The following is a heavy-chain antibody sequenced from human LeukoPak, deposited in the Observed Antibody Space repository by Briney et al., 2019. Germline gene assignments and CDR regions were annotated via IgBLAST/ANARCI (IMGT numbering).Heavy chain of an antibody. J-gene: IGHJ5*02. V-gene: IGHV4-61*01. CDR1: GASFSSGSYY. D-gene: IGHD3-16*01. Sequence: SETLSLTCNVSGASFSSGSYYWSWLRQPPGKELEWIGYIYYSGSTSYNPSLKSRVTISVDTSKNQFSLKLNSVTAADTAVYYCARHYGPWGQGTLVTVSS. CDR2: IYYSGST. CDR3: ARHYGP.